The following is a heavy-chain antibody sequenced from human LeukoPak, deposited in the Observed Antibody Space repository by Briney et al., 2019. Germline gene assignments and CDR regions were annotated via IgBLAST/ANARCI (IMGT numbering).Heavy chain of an antibody. CDR3: TRPNPHFDY. D-gene: IGHD1-14*01. J-gene: IGHJ4*02. Sequence: GESLKISCAASGFTFSDHCMDWVRQAPGKGLEWVGRIRDKANSYTTEYAASVKGRFTISRDDSKNSVYLQMNSLKTEDTAVYYCTRPNPHFDYWGQGTLVTVSS. V-gene: IGHV3-72*01. CDR2: IRDKANSYTT. CDR1: GFTFSDHC.